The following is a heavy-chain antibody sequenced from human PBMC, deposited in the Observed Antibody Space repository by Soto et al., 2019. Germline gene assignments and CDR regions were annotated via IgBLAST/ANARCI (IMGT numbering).Heavy chain of an antibody. CDR3: ARDLPSGTVDY. V-gene: IGHV3-33*01. CDR2: IWYDGSNK. Sequence: GGSLGLSCAASGFPFCSYGMHRVRQAPGKGLEWVAVIWYDGSNKYYADSVKGRFTISRDNSKNTLYLQMNSLRAEDTAVYYCARDLPSGTVDYWGQGTLVTVSS. CDR1: GFPFCSYG. J-gene: IGHJ4*02. D-gene: IGHD1-26*01.